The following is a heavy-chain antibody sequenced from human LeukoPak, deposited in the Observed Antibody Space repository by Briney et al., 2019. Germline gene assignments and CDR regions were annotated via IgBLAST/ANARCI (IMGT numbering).Heavy chain of an antibody. Sequence: ASGKVSCKASGYTFTGYYMHWVRQAPRQGLEWMGWINPNSGGTNYAQKLQGRVTMTRDTSISTAYMELSRLRSDDTAVYYCARSYLVVVAASPYYFDYWGQGTLVTVSS. CDR1: GYTFTGYY. CDR2: INPNSGGT. J-gene: IGHJ4*02. D-gene: IGHD2-15*01. V-gene: IGHV1-2*02. CDR3: ARSYLVVVAASPYYFDY.